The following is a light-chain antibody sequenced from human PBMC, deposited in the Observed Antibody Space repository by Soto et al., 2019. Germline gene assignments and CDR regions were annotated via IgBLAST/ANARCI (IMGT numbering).Light chain of an antibody. J-gene: IGLJ2*01. CDR3: AAWDDSLNGVV. V-gene: IGLV1-44*01. CDR2: SNN. Sequence: QSVLTQPPSASGTPGQRLTISCSGSSSNIGSNTVNWYQQLPGTAPTLLIYSNNQRPSGVPDRFSGSKSGTSASLAISGLQSEDEADYCCAAWDDSLNGVVFGGGTKLTVL. CDR1: SSNIGSNT.